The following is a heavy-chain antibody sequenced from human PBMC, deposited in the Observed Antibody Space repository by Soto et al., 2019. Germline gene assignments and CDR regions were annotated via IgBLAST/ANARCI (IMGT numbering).Heavy chain of an antibody. D-gene: IGHD4-17*01. J-gene: IGHJ4*02. V-gene: IGHV4-4*02. Sequence: SETLSLTCAVSGGSISSSNWWSWVRQPPGKGLEWIGEIFHRGSTTYNPSLKGRVTISVDKSKNQFSLKLNSVTAADTALYYCARTNGDSLCFDYWSQGTLVTVSS. CDR1: GGSISSSNW. CDR3: ARTNGDSLCFDY. CDR2: IFHRGST.